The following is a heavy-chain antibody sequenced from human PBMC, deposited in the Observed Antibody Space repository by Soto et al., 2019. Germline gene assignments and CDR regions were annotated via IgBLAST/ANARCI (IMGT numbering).Heavy chain of an antibody. J-gene: IGHJ6*02. CDR1: GGSISSYY. D-gene: IGHD2-2*01. CDR3: ARDTGYCISTSCYGGFHYYYYYGMDV. Sequence: PSETLSLTCTVSGGSISSYYWSWIRQPPGKGLEWIGYIYYSGSTNYNPSLKSRVTISVDTSKNQFSLKLSSVTAADTAVYYCARDTGYCISTSCYGGFHYYYYYGMDVWGQGTTVTVSS. V-gene: IGHV4-59*01. CDR2: IYYSGST.